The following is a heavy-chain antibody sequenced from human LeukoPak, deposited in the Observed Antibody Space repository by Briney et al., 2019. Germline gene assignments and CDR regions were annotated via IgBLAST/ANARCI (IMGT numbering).Heavy chain of an antibody. D-gene: IGHD6-19*01. CDR2: FDPEDGET. Sequence: ASVKVSCKVSGYTLTELSMHWVRQAPGKGLEWMGGFDPEDGETIYAQKFQGRVTMTEDTSTDTAYMELSSLRSEDTAVYYCATAPAPLYSSGWRDWGQGTLVTVSS. V-gene: IGHV1-24*01. J-gene: IGHJ4*02. CDR3: ATAPAPLYSSGWRD. CDR1: GYTLTELS.